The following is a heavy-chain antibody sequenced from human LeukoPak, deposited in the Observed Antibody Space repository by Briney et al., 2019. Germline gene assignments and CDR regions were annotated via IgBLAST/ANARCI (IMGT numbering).Heavy chain of an antibody. D-gene: IGHD6-13*01. CDR3: AKSFGPVIAAAGTGAD. Sequence: PGGSLRLSCAASGFTFSSFAMTWVRQAPGKGLEWVSTISGSGGSTYYADSVKGRFTISRDNSENTVYLQMNSLRAEDTAVYYCAKSFGPVIAAAGTGADWGQGTLVTVSS. CDR2: ISGSGGST. CDR1: GFTFSSFA. J-gene: IGHJ4*02. V-gene: IGHV3-23*01.